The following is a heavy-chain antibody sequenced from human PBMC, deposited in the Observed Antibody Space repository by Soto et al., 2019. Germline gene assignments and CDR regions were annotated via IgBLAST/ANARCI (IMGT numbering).Heavy chain of an antibody. V-gene: IGHV4-59*01. D-gene: IGHD3-16*01. CDR1: GGFIDSFY. CDR2: VDYLGST. CDR3: ARAFGSRNWFDP. Sequence: QVQLQESGPGLVKPSATLSLTCNVSGGFIDSFYWSWIRQPPGKGLEWLGYVDYLGSTKYNPSLESRLTISVDTSKNQFSLRLNSVTAADTATYDCARAFGSRNWFDPWGQGTLVTVSA. J-gene: IGHJ5*02.